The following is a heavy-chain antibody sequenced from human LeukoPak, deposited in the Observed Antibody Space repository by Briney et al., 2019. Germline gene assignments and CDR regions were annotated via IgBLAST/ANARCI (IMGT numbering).Heavy chain of an antibody. J-gene: IGHJ3*02. CDR3: VRGPGIYAFDI. V-gene: IGHV4-59*01. Sequence: PSETLSLTCTVSGGSISSYYWSWIRQPPGKGLEWIGYIYYSGSTNYNPSLKSRVTISVDTSKNQFSLKLSSVTAADTAVYYCVRGPGIYAFDIWGQGTMVTVSS. D-gene: IGHD3-10*01. CDR2: IYYSGST. CDR1: GGSISSYY.